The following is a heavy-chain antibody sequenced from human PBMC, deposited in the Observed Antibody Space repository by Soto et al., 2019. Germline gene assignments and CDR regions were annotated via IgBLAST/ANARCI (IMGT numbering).Heavy chain of an antibody. Sequence: GGSLRLSCAASGFTFSSYAMHWVRQAPGKGLEWVAVISYDGSNKYYADSVKGRFTISRDNSKNTLYLQMNSLRAEDTAVYYCAREYYDSGSMDVWGQGTTVTVPS. V-gene: IGHV3-30-3*01. CDR2: ISYDGSNK. CDR3: AREYYDSGSMDV. D-gene: IGHD3-22*01. J-gene: IGHJ6*02. CDR1: GFTFSSYA.